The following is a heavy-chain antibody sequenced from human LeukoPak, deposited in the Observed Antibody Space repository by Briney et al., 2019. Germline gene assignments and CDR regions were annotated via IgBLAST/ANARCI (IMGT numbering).Heavy chain of an antibody. D-gene: IGHD2-2*01. CDR1: EFTFSDYE. CDR3: ARGGPARSWVY. J-gene: IGHJ4*02. V-gene: IGHV3-48*03. CDR2: ISTAGSTK. Sequence: PGGPLRLSGAAPEFTFSDYEMNWVRKAPGKGLGWISYISTAGSTKYYAESVKGRFTISRDNAKDSLYLQMNSLRAEDTAVYFCARGGPARSWVYWGQGTLVTVSS.